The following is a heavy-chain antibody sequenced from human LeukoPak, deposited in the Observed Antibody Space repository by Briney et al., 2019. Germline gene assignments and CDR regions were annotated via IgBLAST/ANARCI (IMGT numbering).Heavy chain of an antibody. V-gene: IGHV1-18*01. CDR1: GYTFTSYG. D-gene: IGHD1-14*01. CDR3: AGSITGTTRWFDP. Sequence: ASVKVSCKASGYTFTSYGISWVRQAPGQGLEWMGWISAYNGNTNYAQKLQGRVTMTTDTSTSTAYMELSSLRSEDTAVYYCAGSITGTTRWFDPWGQGTLVTVSS. CDR2: ISAYNGNT. J-gene: IGHJ5*02.